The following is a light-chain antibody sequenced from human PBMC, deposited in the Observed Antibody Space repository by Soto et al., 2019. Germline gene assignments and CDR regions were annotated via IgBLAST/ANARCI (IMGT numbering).Light chain of an antibody. CDR1: SSDVGSYNL. CDR2: EGS. Sequence: QSALTQPASVSGSPGQSITISCTGTSSDVGSYNLVSWYQQHQGKAPKLMIYEGSKRPSGVSNRFSGSKSGNTASLTISGVQAEDEAEYYCCSYAGSSLAFGGGTKLTVL. CDR3: CSYAGSSLA. V-gene: IGLV2-23*01. J-gene: IGLJ2*01.